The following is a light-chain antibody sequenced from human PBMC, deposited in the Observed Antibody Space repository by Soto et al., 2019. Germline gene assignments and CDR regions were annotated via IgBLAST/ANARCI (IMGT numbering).Light chain of an antibody. Sequence: LTQPASVSGSPGQSITISCTGTSIDIGHYDYVSWYQQHPGKAPKLMIYHVTYRPSGVSNRYSGSKSGNSASLTISGLQADDEADYYCCSLTTSHTYVFXSGTKVTVL. CDR1: SIDIGHYDY. J-gene: IGLJ1*01. CDR3: CSLTTSHTYV. CDR2: HVT. V-gene: IGLV2-14*03.